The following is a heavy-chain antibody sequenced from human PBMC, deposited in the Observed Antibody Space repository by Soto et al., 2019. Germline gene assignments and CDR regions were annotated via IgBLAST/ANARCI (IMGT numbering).Heavy chain of an antibody. CDR1: GYTFTGYY. Sequence: ASVKVSCKASGYTFTGYYMHWVRQAPGQGLEWMGWINPNSGGTNYAQKFQGWVTMTRDTSISTAYMELSSLRSEDTAVYYCARDRRDSSSPSFDYWGQGTLVTVSS. D-gene: IGHD6-13*01. CDR3: ARDRRDSSSPSFDY. CDR2: INPNSGGT. V-gene: IGHV1-2*04. J-gene: IGHJ4*02.